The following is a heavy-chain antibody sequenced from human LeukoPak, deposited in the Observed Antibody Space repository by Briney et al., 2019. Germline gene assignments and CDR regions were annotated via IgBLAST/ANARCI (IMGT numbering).Heavy chain of an antibody. Sequence: GGSLRSSCAASGFTFSTYAMHWVRQAPGKGLEWVAVISYDGSNKYYADSVKGRFTISRDNSKSTLYLQMISLRAEDTAVYYCARDHWVTMVRGVIPLYGLDVWGQGSTVTVSS. D-gene: IGHD3-10*01. CDR2: ISYDGSNK. J-gene: IGHJ6*02. CDR3: ARDHWVTMVRGVIPLYGLDV. V-gene: IGHV3-30-3*01. CDR1: GFTFSTYA.